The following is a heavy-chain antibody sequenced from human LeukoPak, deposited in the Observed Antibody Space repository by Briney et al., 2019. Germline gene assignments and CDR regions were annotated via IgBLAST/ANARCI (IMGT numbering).Heavy chain of an antibody. CDR2: ISISGVST. J-gene: IGHJ5*02. V-gene: IGHV3-23*01. D-gene: IGHD2-8*01. CDR3: ARCMVLRQGWCNWFGP. Sequence: GGSLSPSCAASGFALTSYAMSWVRQAPGQGLEWVSSISISGVSTYYADSVKGRFTISRDNSENTLHLQMNSLRVEDTAIYFCARCMVLRQGWCNWFGPWGQGRLATVSS. CDR1: GFALTSYA.